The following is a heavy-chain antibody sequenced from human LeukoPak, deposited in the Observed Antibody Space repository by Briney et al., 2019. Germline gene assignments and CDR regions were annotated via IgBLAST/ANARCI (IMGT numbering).Heavy chain of an antibody. CDR2: IYHSGST. D-gene: IGHD5-24*01. CDR1: GGPISSGGYS. V-gene: IGHV4-30-2*01. Sequence: SQTLSLTCAVSGGPISSGGYSWSWIRQPPGKGLEWIGYIYHSGSTYYNPSLKSRVTISVDRSKNQFSLKLSSVTAADTAVYYCARVDGYPHFDYWGQGTLVTVSS. CDR3: ARVDGYPHFDY. J-gene: IGHJ4*02.